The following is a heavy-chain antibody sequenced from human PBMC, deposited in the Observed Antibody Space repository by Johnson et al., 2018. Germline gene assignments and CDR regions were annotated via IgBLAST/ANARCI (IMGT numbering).Heavy chain of an antibody. D-gene: IGHD1-26*01. V-gene: IGHV3-74*02. J-gene: IGHJ6*02. Sequence: VQLVQSGGGVVQXGRSLRLSCAASGFTFSSYWMHWVRQAPGKGLVWVSRINSDGSSTRYADSVKGRLTISRDNAKNTLFLQMNSLRAEDTAGYYCARTVGATSAYYYGMDVWGQGTTVTVSS. CDR2: INSDGSST. CDR1: GFTFSSYW. CDR3: ARTVGATSAYYYGMDV.